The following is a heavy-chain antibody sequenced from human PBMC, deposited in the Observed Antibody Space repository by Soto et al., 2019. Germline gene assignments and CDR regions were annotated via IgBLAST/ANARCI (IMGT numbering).Heavy chain of an antibody. CDR1: GDSISSSSYY. CDR3: ARPWGSSGWYAYDY. Sequence: QLQLQESGPGLVKPSETLSLTCTVSGDSISSSSYYWGWIRQPPGKGLEWIGSIYYSGSTYYNPSLKSRVTISVDTSKNQFSLKLSSVTAADTAVYYCARPWGSSGWYAYDYWGQGTLVTVSS. J-gene: IGHJ4*02. CDR2: IYYSGST. V-gene: IGHV4-39*01. D-gene: IGHD6-19*01.